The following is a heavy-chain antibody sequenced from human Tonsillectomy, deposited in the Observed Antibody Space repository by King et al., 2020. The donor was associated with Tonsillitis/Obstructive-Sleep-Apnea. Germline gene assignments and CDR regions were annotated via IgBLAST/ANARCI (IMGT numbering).Heavy chain of an antibody. V-gene: IGHV1-46*01. CDR3: ARSTTPSSGGWFDP. CDR1: GYTFTSYY. CDR2: ISPSGGST. Sequence: VQLVESGAEVKKPGASVRVSCKASGYTFTSYYIHWVRQAPGQGLEWMGIISPSGGSTSYAQKYQGRVTMTRDTSTNTVYMELSSLPSEDTAVYYCARSTTPSSGGWFDPWGQGTLVTVSS. J-gene: IGHJ5*02. D-gene: IGHD4-11*01.